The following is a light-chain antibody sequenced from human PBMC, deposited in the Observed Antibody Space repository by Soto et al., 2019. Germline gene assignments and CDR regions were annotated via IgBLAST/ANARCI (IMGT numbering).Light chain of an antibody. CDR3: MIWHSSAYV. Sequence: QAVVTQPSSLSASPGASASLACTLRSGINVGTYRIYWYQQKPGSPPQYLLRYKSGSDKQLGSGVPSRFSGSKDASANAGILLISGLQSEDEADYYCMIWHSSAYVFGGGTKLTVL. CDR1: SGINVGTYR. V-gene: IGLV5-45*03. CDR2: YKSGSDK. J-gene: IGLJ2*01.